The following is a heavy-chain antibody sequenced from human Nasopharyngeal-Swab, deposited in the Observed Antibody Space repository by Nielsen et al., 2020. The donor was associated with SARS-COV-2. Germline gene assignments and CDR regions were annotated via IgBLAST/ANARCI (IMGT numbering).Heavy chain of an antibody. CDR2: IRNDGSNK. CDR3: AKDRQLWSNDFDY. CDR1: GFTYTSQG. J-gene: IGHJ4*02. V-gene: IGHV3-30*02. Sequence: GGALRLACAATGFTYTSQGRNGVRQAPGEGLDWVAFIRNDGSNKNYADSVKGRFTISRDNSKNTRYLQMNSLRAEDTAMYYCAKDRQLWSNDFDYWGQGTLVTVSS. D-gene: IGHD5-18*01.